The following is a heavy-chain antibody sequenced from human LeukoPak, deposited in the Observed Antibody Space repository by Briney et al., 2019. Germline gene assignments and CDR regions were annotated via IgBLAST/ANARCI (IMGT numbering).Heavy chain of an antibody. D-gene: IGHD3-10*01. CDR2: INHSGST. CDR3: ARGGSEYRFGESSPPAY. Sequence: PSETLSLTCAVYGGSFSGYYWSGIRQPPGKGLEWIGEINHSGSTNYNPSLKSRVTISVDTSKNQFSLKLSSVTAADTAVYYCARGGSEYRFGESSPPAYWGQGTLVTVSS. J-gene: IGHJ4*02. CDR1: GGSFSGYY. V-gene: IGHV4-34*01.